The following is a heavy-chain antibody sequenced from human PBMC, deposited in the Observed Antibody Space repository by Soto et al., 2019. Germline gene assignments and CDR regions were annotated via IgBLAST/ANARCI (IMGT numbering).Heavy chain of an antibody. Sequence: ASVKVSFKVSGYPFTTYYIHWLRQAPGQGLEWMGWIDPRSGGTVYEQKFQGRVTMTRDTSISTVYMDLSGLTSDDTALYYCATDDYGIFPYWGQGSLVPVSS. CDR1: GYPFTTYY. J-gene: IGHJ4*02. CDR2: IDPRSGGT. D-gene: IGHD3-10*01. CDR3: ATDDYGIFPY. V-gene: IGHV1-2*02.